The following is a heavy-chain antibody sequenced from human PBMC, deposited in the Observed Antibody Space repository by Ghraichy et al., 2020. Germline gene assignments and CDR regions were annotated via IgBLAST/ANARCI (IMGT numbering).Heavy chain of an antibody. CDR3: ARHKKWVLDY. V-gene: IGHV4-39*01. CDR2: IYYSGST. D-gene: IGHD1-26*01. CDR1: GGSISSSSYY. J-gene: IGHJ4*02. Sequence: SETLSLTCTVSGGSISSSSYYWGWIRQPPGKGLEWIGSIYYSGSTYYNPSLKSRVTISVDTSKNQFSLKLSSVTAADTAVYYCARHKKWVLDYWGQGTLVTVSS.